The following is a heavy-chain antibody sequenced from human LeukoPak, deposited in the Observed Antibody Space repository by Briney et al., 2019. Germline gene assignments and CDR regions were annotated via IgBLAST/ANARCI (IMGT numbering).Heavy chain of an antibody. CDR2: INSDGSST. CDR1: GFTFSSYW. V-gene: IGHV3-74*01. CDR3: ARSNVEMATIDY. J-gene: IGHJ4*02. Sequence: GGSLRLSCAASGFTFSSYWMHWVRQAPGKGLVWVSRINSDGSSTSHADSVKGRFTISRDNAKNTLYLQMNSLRAEDTAVYYCARSNVEMATIDYWGQGTLVTVSS. D-gene: IGHD5-24*01.